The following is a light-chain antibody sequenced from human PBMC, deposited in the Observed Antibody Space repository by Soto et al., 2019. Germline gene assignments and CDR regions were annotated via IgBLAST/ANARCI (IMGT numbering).Light chain of an antibody. V-gene: IGKV1-39*01. J-gene: IGKJ1*01. CDR3: QQNYSATWT. CDR1: QSVSGW. CDR2: AAS. Sequence: DIQITQSPSTLSASVGDAVTVTCRASQSVSGWLAWYQQKPGKAPKLLIYAASTLQSGVPSRFSGSGSETDFTLTISSLQPEDFAAYSCQQNYSATWTFGQGTKVDNK.